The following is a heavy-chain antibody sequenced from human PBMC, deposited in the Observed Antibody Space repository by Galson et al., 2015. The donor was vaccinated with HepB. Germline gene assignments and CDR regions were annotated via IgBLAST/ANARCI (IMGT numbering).Heavy chain of an antibody. J-gene: IGHJ3*02. Sequence: ETLSLTCTVSGGSINSYYWTWIRQSPGKGLEWVGYVFYRGSTDYNPSLKSRATISVDPSKNQFSLKLTSVNAEDTAVYYCARVSRNSSGSYHRRGAFDIGGQGTVVTVSS. CDR1: GGSINSYY. V-gene: IGHV4-59*01. CDR2: VFYRGST. CDR3: ARVSRNSSGSYHRRGAFDI. D-gene: IGHD3-22*01.